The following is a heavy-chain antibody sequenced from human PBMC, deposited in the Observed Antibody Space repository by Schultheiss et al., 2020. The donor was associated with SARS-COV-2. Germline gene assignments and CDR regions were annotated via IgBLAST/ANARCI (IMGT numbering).Heavy chain of an antibody. CDR3: ARDSRGDYMDV. CDR1: GFTFGSYG. Sequence: GGSLRISCAASGFTFGSYGMHWVRQAPGKGLEWVAGIWYDGSNKYYADSVKGRFTISRDNSKNTLYLQMNSLRAEDTAVYYSARDSRGDYMDVWGKGTTVTASS. CDR2: IWYDGSNK. D-gene: IGHD3-10*01. J-gene: IGHJ6*03. V-gene: IGHV3-33*01.